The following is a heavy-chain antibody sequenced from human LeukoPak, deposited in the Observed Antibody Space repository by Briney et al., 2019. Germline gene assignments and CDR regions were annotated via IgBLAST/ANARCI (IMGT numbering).Heavy chain of an antibody. D-gene: IGHD2-15*01. V-gene: IGHV3-23*01. CDR3: AKDRLRYCTGGNCYSPVDY. CDR2: ISGSGGST. CDR1: GFTFSSYG. Sequence: PGGSLRLSCAASGFTFSSYGMSWVRQAPGKGLEWVSAISGSGGSTYYADSVKGRFTISRDNSKNSLYLQMTSLRAEDTAVYYCAKDRLRYCTGGNCYSPVDYWGQGTLVTVSS. J-gene: IGHJ4*01.